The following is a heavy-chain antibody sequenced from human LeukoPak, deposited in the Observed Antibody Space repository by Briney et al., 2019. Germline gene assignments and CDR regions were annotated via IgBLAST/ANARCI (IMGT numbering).Heavy chain of an antibody. V-gene: IGHV1-69*04. CDR3: ARVDSGSYGPYDY. D-gene: IGHD1-26*01. CDR1: GGTFSSYA. J-gene: IGHJ4*02. Sequence: GASVKVSCKASGGTFSSYAISWVRQAPGQGLEWMGRIIPILGIANYAQKFQGRVTITADKSTSTAYMELSSLRSEDTAVYYCARVDSGSYGPYDYWGQGTLVTVSS. CDR2: IIPILGIA.